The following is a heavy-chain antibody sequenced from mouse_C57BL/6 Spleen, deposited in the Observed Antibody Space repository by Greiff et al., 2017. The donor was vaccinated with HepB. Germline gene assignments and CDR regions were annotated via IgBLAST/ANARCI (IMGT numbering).Heavy chain of an antibody. Sequence: EVHLVESGPGLVKPSQSLSLTCSVTGYSITSGYYWNWIRQFPGNKLEWMGYISYDGSNNYNPSLKNRISITRDTSKNQFFLKLNSVTTEDTATYYCAREDGYYSWFAYWGQGTLVTVSA. D-gene: IGHD2-3*01. J-gene: IGHJ3*01. CDR2: ISYDGSN. CDR3: AREDGYYSWFAY. CDR1: GYSITSGYY. V-gene: IGHV3-6*01.